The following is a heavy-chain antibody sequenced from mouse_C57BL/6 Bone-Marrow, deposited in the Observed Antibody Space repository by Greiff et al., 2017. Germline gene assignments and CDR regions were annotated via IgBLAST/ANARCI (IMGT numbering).Heavy chain of an antibody. D-gene: IGHD2-12*01. J-gene: IGHJ2*01. CDR2: ISSGGSYT. Sequence: DVKLVESGGDLVKPGGSLKLSCAASGFTFSSYGMSWVRQTPDKRLEWVATISSGGSYTYYPASVKGRFTISRDNAKNTLYLQMSSLQSEDTAMYYCARHVTSPLYYFDYWGQGTTLTVSS. CDR1: GFTFSSYG. CDR3: ARHVTSPLYYFDY. V-gene: IGHV5-6*02.